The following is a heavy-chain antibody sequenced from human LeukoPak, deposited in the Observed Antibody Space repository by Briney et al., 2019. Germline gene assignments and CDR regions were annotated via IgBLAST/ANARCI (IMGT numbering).Heavy chain of an antibody. V-gene: IGHV3-23*01. D-gene: IGHD1/OR15-1a*01. Sequence: GESLRLSCVVSGFALRDYGVAWVRQTPESGLEWVSTISNTADNTHYADSVKYRFLVSRDNSKDTLYLQMFNLRVEDTGVYYCTKNCCNNFFDSWGQGTRVIVSP. CDR3: TKNCCNNFFDS. J-gene: IGHJ4*02. CDR1: GFALRDYG. CDR2: ISNTADNT.